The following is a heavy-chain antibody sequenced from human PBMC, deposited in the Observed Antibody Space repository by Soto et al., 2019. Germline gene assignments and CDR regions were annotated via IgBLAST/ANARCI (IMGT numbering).Heavy chain of an antibody. Sequence: PSETLSLTCTVSGGFISSYYWSWIRQSPGKGLEWIGYIYYSESTNYNPSLKSRVTISVDTSKIQFSLKLSSVTAADTAVYYCARLYYDTSAYYYFDSWGQGTLVTVSS. J-gene: IGHJ4*02. V-gene: IGHV4-59*01. CDR1: GGFISSYY. CDR2: IYYSEST. D-gene: IGHD3-22*01. CDR3: ARLYYDTSAYYYFDS.